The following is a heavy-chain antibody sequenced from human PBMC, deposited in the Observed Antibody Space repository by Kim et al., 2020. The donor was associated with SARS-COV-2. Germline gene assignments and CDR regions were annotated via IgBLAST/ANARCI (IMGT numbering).Heavy chain of an antibody. D-gene: IGHD2-2*01. CDR1: GGTFSSYA. V-gene: IGHV1-69*13. CDR2: IIPIFGTA. J-gene: IGHJ4*02. Sequence: SVKVSCKASGGTFSSYAISWVRQAPGQGLEWMGGIIPIFGTANYAQKFQGRVTITADESTSTAYMELNSLRSEDTAVYYCARSGYCSSTSCRGRYYFDYWGQGTLVTVSS. CDR3: ARSGYCSSTSCRGRYYFDY.